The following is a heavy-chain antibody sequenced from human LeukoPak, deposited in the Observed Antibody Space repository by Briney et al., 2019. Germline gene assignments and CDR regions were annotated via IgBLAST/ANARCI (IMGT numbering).Heavy chain of an antibody. V-gene: IGHV3-23*01. J-gene: IGHJ4*02. D-gene: IGHD3-3*01. CDR1: GFTFSSYA. Sequence: GGSLRLSCAASGFTFSSYAMSWVRQAPGKGLEWVSAISGSGGSTYYADSVKGRFTISRDNSKNTLYLQMNSLRAEDTAVYYCAKLRRPVEYLYYFDYWGQGTLVTVSS. CDR3: AKLRRPVEYLYYFDY. CDR2: ISGSGGST.